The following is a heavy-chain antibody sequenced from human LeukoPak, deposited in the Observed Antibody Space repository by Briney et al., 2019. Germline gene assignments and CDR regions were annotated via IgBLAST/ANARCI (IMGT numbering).Heavy chain of an antibody. CDR2: ISGTGGST. CDR3: ARDLGPAGTGHYFDY. CDR1: GFTFSYYA. J-gene: IGHJ4*02. V-gene: IGHV3-64*01. Sequence: GGSLRLSCAASGFTFSYYAMHWVRQAPGKGLEYVSTISGTGGSTYYANSVKGRFTISRDNSKNTLYLQMGSLRTDDMAVYYCARDLGPAGTGHYFDYWGQGSLVTVSS. D-gene: IGHD6-13*01.